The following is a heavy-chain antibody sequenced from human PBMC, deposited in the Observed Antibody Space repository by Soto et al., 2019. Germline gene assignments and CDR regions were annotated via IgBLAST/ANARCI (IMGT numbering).Heavy chain of an antibody. CDR2: IYHSGST. CDR3: ARMLGSSWYSGFDP. J-gene: IGHJ5*02. D-gene: IGHD6-13*01. Sequence: SETLSLTCAVSGGSISNSNWLSWVRQPPGKGLEWIGEIYHSGSTSYNPSLKSRVTISVDKSKNQFSLKLSSVTAADTAVYYCARMLGSSWYSGFDPWGQGTLVTVSS. V-gene: IGHV4-4*02. CDR1: GGSISNSNW.